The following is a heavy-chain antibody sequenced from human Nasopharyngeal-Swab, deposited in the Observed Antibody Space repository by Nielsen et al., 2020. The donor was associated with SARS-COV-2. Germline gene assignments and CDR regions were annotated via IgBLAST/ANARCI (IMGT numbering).Heavy chain of an antibody. CDR1: GELVSSGSFY. CDR2: IYYSGNT. J-gene: IGHJ4*02. V-gene: IGHV4-39*01. Sequence: SETLSLTCSVSGELVSSGSFYWSWIRQSPGKGLDWIGSIYYSGNTYYNPSLEGRVTVSVDTSKNQFSLNLRSVTAADTAVYYCARHGGWEVTYYFDHWGQGTLVTVSS. CDR3: ARHGGWEVTYYFDH. D-gene: IGHD2-15*01.